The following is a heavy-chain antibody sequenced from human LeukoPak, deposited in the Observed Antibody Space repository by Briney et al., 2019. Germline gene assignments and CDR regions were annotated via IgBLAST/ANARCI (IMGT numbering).Heavy chain of an antibody. CDR2: IYYSGST. CDR3: ARHELAHFDY. J-gene: IGHJ4*02. CDR1: GGSISSYY. Sequence: PSETLSLTYTVSGGSISSYYWSWIRQPPGKGLEWIGYIYYSGSTNYNPSLKSRVTISVDTSKNQFSLKLSSVTAADTAVYYCARHELAHFDYWGQGTLVTVSS. V-gene: IGHV4-59*08. D-gene: IGHD6-13*01.